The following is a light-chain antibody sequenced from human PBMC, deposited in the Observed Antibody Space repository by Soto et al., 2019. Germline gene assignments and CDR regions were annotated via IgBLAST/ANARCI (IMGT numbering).Light chain of an antibody. J-gene: IGLJ2*01. V-gene: IGLV2-23*01. CDR3: CSYAGSRVV. Sequence: QSALTQPASVSGSPGQSITISCTGTSSDVGSYNLVSWYQQHPGKAPKLMIYEGSKRPSGVSNRFSGSKSGNTASLTISGLQAEDGADYYCCSYAGSRVVFGGWTKPTVL. CDR1: SSDVGSYNL. CDR2: EGS.